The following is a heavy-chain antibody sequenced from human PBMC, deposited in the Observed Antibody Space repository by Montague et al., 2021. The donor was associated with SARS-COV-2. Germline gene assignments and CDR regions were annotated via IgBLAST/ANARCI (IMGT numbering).Heavy chain of an antibody. Sequence: SLRLSCAASGFTFSSYGMHWVRQAPGKGLEWVAVIWYDGSNKYYADSVKGRFTISRDNSKNTLYLQMNSLRAEDTAVYYCARDTMRGSYYADAFDIWGQGTMDTVSS. CDR2: IWYDGSNK. D-gene: IGHD1-26*01. CDR1: GFTFSSYG. CDR3: ARDTMRGSYYADAFDI. V-gene: IGHV3-33*01. J-gene: IGHJ3*02.